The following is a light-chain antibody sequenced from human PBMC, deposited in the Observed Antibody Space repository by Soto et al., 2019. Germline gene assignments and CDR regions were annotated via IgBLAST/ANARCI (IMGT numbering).Light chain of an antibody. CDR2: EVS. V-gene: IGLV2-14*01. CDR3: SSDTTSSTPLYV. Sequence: QSALTQPASVSGSPGQSITISCTGTSSDVGGYNSVSWYQQHPGKAPKLMIYEVSNRPSGVAKRFSGSKSGNTASLTISGLQAEDEDDYYCSSDTTSSTPLYVFGTGTKLTVL. J-gene: IGLJ1*01. CDR1: SSDVGGYNS.